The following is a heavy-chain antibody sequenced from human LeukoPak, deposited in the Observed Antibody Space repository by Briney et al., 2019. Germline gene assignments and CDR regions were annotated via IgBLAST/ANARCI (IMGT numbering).Heavy chain of an antibody. CDR3: AAEGRIAAEVAFDI. Sequence: GGSLRLSCAASGFTFSSHGMHWVCQAPGKGLEWVAFVQYDGSNKKYADAVKGRFTISRDNSKNTLYLQMSSLRAEDTAVYYCAAEGRIAAEVAFDIWGQGTMVTVSS. V-gene: IGHV3-30*02. CDR2: VQYDGSNK. J-gene: IGHJ3*02. CDR1: GFTFSSHG. D-gene: IGHD6-13*01.